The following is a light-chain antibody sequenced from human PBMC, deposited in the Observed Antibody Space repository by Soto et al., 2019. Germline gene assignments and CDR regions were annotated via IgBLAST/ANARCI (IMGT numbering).Light chain of an antibody. J-gene: IGKJ5*01. Sequence: EIVITQSPATLSVSPGERATLSFRASQSVSSNLAWYQQKPGQAPRFLIYGASTRATGIPARFSGSGSGTDFTLTISSLQPEDFATYYCQHFRSFPITFGQGTRLEIK. CDR1: QSVSSN. CDR2: GAS. CDR3: QHFRSFPIT. V-gene: IGKV3-15*01.